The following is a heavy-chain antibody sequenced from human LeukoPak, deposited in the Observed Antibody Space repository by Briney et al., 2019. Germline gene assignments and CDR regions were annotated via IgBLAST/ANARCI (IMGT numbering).Heavy chain of an antibody. D-gene: IGHD6-6*01. CDR2: IIPIFGTA. Sequence: SVKVSCKASGYTFTSYGISWVRQAPGQGLEWMGGIIPIFGTANYAQKFQGRVTITTDESTSTAYMELSSLRSEDTAVYYCASRRWSIAARSFDYWGQGTLVTVSS. V-gene: IGHV1-69*05. J-gene: IGHJ4*02. CDR3: ASRRWSIAARSFDY. CDR1: GYTFTSYG.